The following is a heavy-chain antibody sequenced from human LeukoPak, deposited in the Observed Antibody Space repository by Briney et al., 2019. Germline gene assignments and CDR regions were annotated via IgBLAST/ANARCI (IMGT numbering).Heavy chain of an antibody. CDR3: ARKAYSSSWFPTAYDAFDI. CDR2: INPSSGGT. Sequence: GASVKVSCKASGYTFTGYYMHWVRQAPGQGLEWMGRINPSSGGTNYAQKFQGRVTMTRDTSISTAYMELSRLRSDDTAVYYCARKAYSSSWFPTAYDAFDIWGQGTMVTVSS. J-gene: IGHJ3*02. D-gene: IGHD6-13*01. V-gene: IGHV1-2*06. CDR1: GYTFTGYY.